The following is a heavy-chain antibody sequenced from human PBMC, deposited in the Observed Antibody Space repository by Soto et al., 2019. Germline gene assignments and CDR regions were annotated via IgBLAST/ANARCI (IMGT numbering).Heavy chain of an antibody. CDR2: ISGSGGST. Sequence: EVQLLESGGGLVQPGGSLRLSCAASGFTFSSYAMSWVRQAPGKGLEWVSAISGSGGSTYDADSVKGQITISRDTSKKTLYLKIDGLRVDVTAVYYCAKTSKVGATDPCYFVSVGQGLQVVVSP. CDR1: GFTFSSYA. J-gene: IGHJ4*02. V-gene: IGHV3-23*01. D-gene: IGHD1-26*01. CDR3: AKTSKVGATDPCYFVS.